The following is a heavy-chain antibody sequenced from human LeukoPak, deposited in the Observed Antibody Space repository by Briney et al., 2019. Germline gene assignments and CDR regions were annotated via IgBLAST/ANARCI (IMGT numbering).Heavy chain of an antibody. CDR3: ARQGYCSGGSCSRDP. D-gene: IGHD2-15*01. V-gene: IGHV4-39*01. CDR1: GGSISSSSYY. J-gene: IGHJ5*02. CDR2: IYYSGST. Sequence: PSETLSLTCTVSGGSISSSSYYWGWIRQPPGKGLEWIGSIYYSGSTYYNPSLKSRVTISVDTSKNQFSLKLSSVTAADTAVYYCARQGYCSGGSCSRDPWGQGTLVTVSS.